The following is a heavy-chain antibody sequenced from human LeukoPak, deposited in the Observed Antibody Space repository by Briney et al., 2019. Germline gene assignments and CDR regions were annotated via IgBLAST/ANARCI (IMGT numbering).Heavy chain of an antibody. CDR2: ISGSGVYT. V-gene: IGHV3-23*01. CDR3: AKDRDGYGSTSFDY. J-gene: IGHJ4*02. CDR1: GFTFSSYA. Sequence: GGSLRLSCADSGFTFSSYARSWVRQSPGKGLEYVSRISGSGVYTYYADSVKGRFTISRDNSKNTIYLQMNSLRAEDTAVYYCAKDRDGYGSTSFDYWGQGTLVTVSS. D-gene: IGHD6-13*01.